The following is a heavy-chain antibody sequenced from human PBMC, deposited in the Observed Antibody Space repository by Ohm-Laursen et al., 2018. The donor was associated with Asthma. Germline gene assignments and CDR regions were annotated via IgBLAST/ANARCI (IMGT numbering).Heavy chain of an antibody. V-gene: IGHV3-21*01. CDR3: ARDGSSGGDY. D-gene: IGHD3-10*01. CDR2: ISTASTFI. J-gene: IGHJ4*02. Sequence: SLRLSCAASGYTFSRYSIHWVRQVPGKGLEWVASISTASTFIYYADSVRGRFTTSRDNAKNSVYLQMNSLRDEDTALYYCARDGSSGGDYWGQGTLVTVSS. CDR1: GYTFSRYS.